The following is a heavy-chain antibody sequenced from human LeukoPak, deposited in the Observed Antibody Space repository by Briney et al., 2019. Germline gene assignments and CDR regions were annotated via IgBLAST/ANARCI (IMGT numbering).Heavy chain of an antibody. CDR3: ARDTKYAFDN. J-gene: IGHJ4*02. Sequence: GGALRLSCVAPGLTFCSYIIYWVRQAPGMRLEWISYIGISSGNTKYADSVKGRFTISGDKAKNSVYLQMNSLRVEDTAVYYCARDTKYAFDNWGQGTLVTVSS. D-gene: IGHD2-2*01. CDR2: IGISSGNT. V-gene: IGHV3-48*01. CDR1: GLTFCSYI.